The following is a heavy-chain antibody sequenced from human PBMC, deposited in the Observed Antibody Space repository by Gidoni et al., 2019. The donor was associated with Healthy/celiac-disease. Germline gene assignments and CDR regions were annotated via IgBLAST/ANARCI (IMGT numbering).Heavy chain of an antibody. D-gene: IGHD3-10*01. CDR1: GFTCSSYG. CDR3: ARGFHAPYYFDY. J-gene: IGHJ4*02. CDR2: IWYDGSNK. Sequence: QVQLVESGGGVVQPGRSLRLSCAAPGFTCSSYGMHWVRQAPGKGLEWEAVIWYDGSNKYDADSVKGRFTISRDNSKNTLYLQMNSLRAEDTAVYYCARGFHAPYYFDYWGQGTLVTVSS. V-gene: IGHV3-33*01.